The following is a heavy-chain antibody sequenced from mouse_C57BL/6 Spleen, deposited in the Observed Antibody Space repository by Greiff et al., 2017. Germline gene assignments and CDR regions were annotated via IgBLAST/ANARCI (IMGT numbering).Heavy chain of an antibody. J-gene: IGHJ3*01. CDR3: ARDYDGFAY. CDR2: INYDGSST. Sequence: EVQLVESEGGLVQPGSSMKLSCTASGFTFSDYYMAWVRQVPGKGLEWVANINYDGSSTYYMDYLKSRFIISRDNAKNILYLQMSSLESEDTATYYCARDYDGFAYWGQGTLVTVSA. D-gene: IGHD2-12*01. V-gene: IGHV5-16*01. CDR1: GFTFSDYY.